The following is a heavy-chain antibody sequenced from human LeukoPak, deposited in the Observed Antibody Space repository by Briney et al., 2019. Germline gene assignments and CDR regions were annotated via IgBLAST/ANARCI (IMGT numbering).Heavy chain of an antibody. D-gene: IGHD3-22*01. V-gene: IGHV3-30*02. CDR1: GFTFSSYG. CDR2: IRYDGSNK. Sequence: PGGSLRLSCAASGFTFSSYGMHWVRQAPGKGLEWVAFIRYDGSNKYYADSVKGRFTISRDNSKNTLYLQMNSLRAEDTAVYYCAREAHYYDSSGFDYWGQGTLVTVSS. J-gene: IGHJ4*02. CDR3: AREAHYYDSSGFDY.